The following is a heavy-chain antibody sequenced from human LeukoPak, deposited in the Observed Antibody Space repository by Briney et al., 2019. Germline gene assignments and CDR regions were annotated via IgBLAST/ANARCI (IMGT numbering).Heavy chain of an antibody. CDR3: TKRVAYSSGNYWDY. CDR1: GSTFNDFA. J-gene: IGHJ4*02. Sequence: GGSLRLSCAPSGSTFNDFATRGVPDAPGGRLEWVSAISGRIGRTYSAHPVKGHFTNYRDSPKNTLYLHMNSLGAEDTAVYYCTKRVAYSSGNYWDYWGQGTLGTVSS. V-gene: IGHV3-23*01. CDR2: ISGRIGRT. D-gene: IGHD3-22*01.